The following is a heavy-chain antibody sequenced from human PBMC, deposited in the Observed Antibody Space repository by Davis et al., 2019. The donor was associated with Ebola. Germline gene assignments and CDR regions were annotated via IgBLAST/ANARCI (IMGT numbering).Heavy chain of an antibody. Sequence: GESLKISCAASGFTFSSYWMHWVRQAPGKGLVWVSRINSDGSSTSYADFVKGRITISRDNAKNTLYLQMNSLRAEDTAVYYCAKGGGSYGNWYLDLWGRGTLVTVSS. V-gene: IGHV3-74*01. D-gene: IGHD1-26*01. CDR2: INSDGSST. CDR1: GFTFSSYW. J-gene: IGHJ2*01. CDR3: AKGGGSYGNWYLDL.